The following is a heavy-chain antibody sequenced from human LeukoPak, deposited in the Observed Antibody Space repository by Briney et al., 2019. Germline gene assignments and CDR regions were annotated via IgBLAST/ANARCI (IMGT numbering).Heavy chain of an antibody. J-gene: IGHJ3*02. CDR2: IYYSGST. Sequence: SSETLSLTCTVSGGSISSYYWSWIRQPPGKGLEWIGYIYYSGSTNYNPSLKSRVTISVDTSKNQFSLKLSSVTAADTAVYYCARELRYSGSYIFSAFDIWGQGTMVTVSS. V-gene: IGHV4-59*01. CDR1: GGSISSYY. D-gene: IGHD1-26*01. CDR3: ARELRYSGSYIFSAFDI.